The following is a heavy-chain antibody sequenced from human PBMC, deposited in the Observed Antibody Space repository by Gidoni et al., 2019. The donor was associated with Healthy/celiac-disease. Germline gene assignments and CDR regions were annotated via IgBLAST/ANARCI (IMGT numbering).Heavy chain of an antibody. V-gene: IGHV4-61*01. CDR1: GGSVSSGSYY. CDR3: ARGMGRDTFDY. D-gene: IGHD5-18*01. J-gene: IGHJ4*02. Sequence: QVQLQESGPGLVKPSETLSLTCTVSGGSVSSGSYYWSWIRQPPGKGLEWIGYIYYSGSTNYNPSLKSRVTISVDTSKNQFSLKLSSVTAADTAVYYCARGMGRDTFDYWGQGTLVTVSS. CDR2: IYYSGST.